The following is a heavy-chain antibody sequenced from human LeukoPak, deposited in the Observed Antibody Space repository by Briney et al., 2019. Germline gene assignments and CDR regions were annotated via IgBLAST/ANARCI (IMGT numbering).Heavy chain of an antibody. J-gene: IGHJ4*02. CDR1: GYTFTCYY. V-gene: IGHV1-2*02. CDR2: INPNSGGT. Sequence: ASVKVSCKASGYTFTCYYMHWVRQAPGQGLEWMGWINPNSGGTNYAQKFQGRVTMTRDTSISTAYMELSRLRSDDTAVYYCARSVLGVGLFDYWGQGTLVTVSS. CDR3: ARSVLGVGLFDY. D-gene: IGHD3-10*01.